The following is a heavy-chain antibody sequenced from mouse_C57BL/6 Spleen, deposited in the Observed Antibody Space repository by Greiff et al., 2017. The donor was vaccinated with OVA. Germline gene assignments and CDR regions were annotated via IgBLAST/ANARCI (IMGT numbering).Heavy chain of an antibody. D-gene: IGHD2-3*01. CDR3: ARDYEGFAY. CDR1: GFTFSSYA. J-gene: IGHJ3*01. Sequence: EVKLMESGGGLVKPGGSLKLSCAASGFTFSSYAMSWVRQTPEKRLEWVATISDGGSYTYYPDNVKGRFTISRDNAKNNLYLQRSHLKSEDTAMYCCARDYEGFAYWGQGTLVTVSA. V-gene: IGHV5-4*01. CDR2: ISDGGSYT.